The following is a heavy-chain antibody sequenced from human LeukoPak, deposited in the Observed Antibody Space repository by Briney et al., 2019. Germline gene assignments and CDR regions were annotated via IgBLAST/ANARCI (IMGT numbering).Heavy chain of an antibody. V-gene: IGHV3-23*01. D-gene: IGHD6-19*01. J-gene: IGHJ4*02. CDR1: GFTLSSYA. Sequence: GGSLRLSCAASGFTLSSYAMSWVRQAPEKGLEWVSGISGRGGSTYYADSVKGRFTISRDNSKNTLYLQMNSLRAEDAAVYYCAKRSSSGWYGFFDYWGQRTLVTVSS. CDR2: ISGRGGST. CDR3: AKRSSSGWYGFFDY.